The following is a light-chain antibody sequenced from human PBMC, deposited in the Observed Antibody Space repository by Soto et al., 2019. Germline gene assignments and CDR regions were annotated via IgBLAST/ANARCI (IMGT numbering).Light chain of an antibody. CDR1: QNIRTY. CDR3: QQSYSTLWT. Sequence: DIHMTQSPSSLSASLGDGVTITCRASQNIRTYLNWYQQKPGKAPNLLIYAASSLQSGVPSRFSGSGSGTDFTLTISSLQPEDFATYYCQQSYSTLWTFGQGTKVNIK. V-gene: IGKV1-39*01. J-gene: IGKJ1*01. CDR2: AAS.